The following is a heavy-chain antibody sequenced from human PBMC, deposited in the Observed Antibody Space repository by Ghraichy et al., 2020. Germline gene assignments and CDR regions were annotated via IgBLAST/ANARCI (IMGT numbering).Heavy chain of an antibody. Sequence: LSLTCAASGFTFDNYAMHWVRQVPGKGLEWVAGIGWNSGYIGYADSVKGRFTISRDNTKNSLYLQMNSLRDEDTALYYCAKDSSGGRRYFDCWGQGTVVTVSS. CDR3: AKDSSGGRRYFDC. D-gene: IGHD2-15*01. J-gene: IGHJ4*02. CDR2: IGWNSGYI. CDR1: GFTFDNYA. V-gene: IGHV3-9*01.